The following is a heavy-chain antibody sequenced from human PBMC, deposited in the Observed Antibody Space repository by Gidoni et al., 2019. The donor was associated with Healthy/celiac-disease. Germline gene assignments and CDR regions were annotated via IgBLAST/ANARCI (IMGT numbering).Heavy chain of an antibody. V-gene: IGHV3-30*18. Sequence: QVQLVESGGGVVQPGRSLRLSCAASGFTFSSYGMHWVRQAPGKGLEWVAVISYDGSNKYYADSVKGRFTISRDNSKNTLYLQMNSLRAEDTAVYYCAKDPYRGSYQPGAFDIWGQGTMVTVSS. D-gene: IGHD1-26*01. CDR2: ISYDGSNK. J-gene: IGHJ3*02. CDR1: GFTFSSYG. CDR3: AKDPYRGSYQPGAFDI.